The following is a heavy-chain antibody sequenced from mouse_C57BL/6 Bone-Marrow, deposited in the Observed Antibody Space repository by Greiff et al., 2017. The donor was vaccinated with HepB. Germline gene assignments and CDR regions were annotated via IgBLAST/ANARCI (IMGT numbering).Heavy chain of an antibody. D-gene: IGHD6-2*01. Sequence: QVQLQQPGAELVRPGPSVKLSCKASGYTFTSYWMHWVKQRPGQGLEWIGVIDPSDSYTNYNQKFKGKATLTVDTSSSTAYMQLSSLTSEDSAVYYCARWSHYWYFDVWGTGTTVTVSS. CDR1: GYTFTSYW. CDR2: IDPSDSYT. V-gene: IGHV1-59*01. CDR3: ARWSHYWYFDV. J-gene: IGHJ1*03.